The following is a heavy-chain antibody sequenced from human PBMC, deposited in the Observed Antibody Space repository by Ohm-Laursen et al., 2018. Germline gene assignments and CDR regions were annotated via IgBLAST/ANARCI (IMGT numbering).Heavy chain of an antibody. CDR1: GFTFSNYA. Sequence: SLRLSCTASGFTFSNYAMYWVRQAPGKGLEWVSAITDSGGSTFYADSVKGRFTISRDNSKNMLYLQMNSLRAEDTALYYCAKDIGSSGYYHYFDYWGQGTLVTVSS. V-gene: IGHV3-23*01. J-gene: IGHJ4*02. CDR2: ITDSGGST. CDR3: AKDIGSSGYYHYFDY. D-gene: IGHD3-22*01.